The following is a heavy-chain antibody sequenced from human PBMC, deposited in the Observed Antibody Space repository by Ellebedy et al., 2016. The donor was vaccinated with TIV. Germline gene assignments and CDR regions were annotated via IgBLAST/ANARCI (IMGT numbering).Heavy chain of an antibody. D-gene: IGHD2-21*02. CDR1: GLTFSSEW. V-gene: IGHV3-7*04. CDR2: IKQDGSET. Sequence: GESLKISXAASGLTFSSEWMSWVRQAPGKGLEWVANIKQDGSETYYVDSVKGRFTISRDDAKNSLHLQMNSLRDDDTAIYYCARGTYCGGDCYSMSDGYDFWGQGTMVSVSP. J-gene: IGHJ3*01. CDR3: ARGTYCGGDCYSMSDGYDF.